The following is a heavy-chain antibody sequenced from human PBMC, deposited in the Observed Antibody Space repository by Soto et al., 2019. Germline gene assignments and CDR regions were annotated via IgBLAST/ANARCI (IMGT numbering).Heavy chain of an antibody. D-gene: IGHD2-8*02. Sequence: SVKVSFKASGYRLIDYYTHWVRQAPGQGLEWMGRISPKSGAINYAQKFQGRVTLTWDTSLNTAYMELGSLRSDDTALYYCARPTGYITEWYYFDSWGQGTLVTVSS. V-gene: IGHV1-2*02. CDR3: ARPTGYITEWYYFDS. J-gene: IGHJ4*02. CDR1: GYRLIDYY. CDR2: ISPKSGAI.